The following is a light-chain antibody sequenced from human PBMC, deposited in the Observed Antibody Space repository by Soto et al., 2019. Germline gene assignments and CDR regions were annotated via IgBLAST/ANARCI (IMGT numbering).Light chain of an antibody. CDR1: QSISSW. J-gene: IGKJ1*01. CDR2: EAS. Sequence: DIQMTQSPSTLSASVGDRVTITCRASQSISSWLAWYQQKPGKAPKLLIYEASRLESEVPSRFSGSGSGTEFTLTISRLQPDDFATYYCQQYNTYSTFGQGTKVEVK. V-gene: IGKV1-5*03. CDR3: QQYNTYST.